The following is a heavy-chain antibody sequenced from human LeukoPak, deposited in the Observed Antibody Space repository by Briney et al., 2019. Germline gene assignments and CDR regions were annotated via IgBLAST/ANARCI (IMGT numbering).Heavy chain of an antibody. D-gene: IGHD2-2*01. J-gene: IGHJ5*02. CDR2: ISDSGGST. CDR1: GFTFTRYG. Sequence: GGSLRLSCAASGFTFTRYGMSWVRQAPGKGLEWVSSISDSGGSTDYADSVKGRFTISRDNSKNTLYLQMNSLRAEDTAVYYCARRVVVPALSVDWFDPWGQGTLVTVSS. CDR3: ARRVVVPALSVDWFDP. V-gene: IGHV3-23*01.